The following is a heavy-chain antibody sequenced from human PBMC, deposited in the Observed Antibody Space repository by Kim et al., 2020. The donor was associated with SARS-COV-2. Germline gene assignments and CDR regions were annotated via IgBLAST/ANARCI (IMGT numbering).Heavy chain of an antibody. CDR3: AKGGADYYDSRGGTDY. J-gene: IGHJ4*02. Sequence: SVKGRFTISRDHSKDTRYLQVNSLRAEDTAVYYCAKGGADYYDSRGGTDYWGQGTLVTVSS. D-gene: IGHD3-22*01. V-gene: IGHV3-23*01.